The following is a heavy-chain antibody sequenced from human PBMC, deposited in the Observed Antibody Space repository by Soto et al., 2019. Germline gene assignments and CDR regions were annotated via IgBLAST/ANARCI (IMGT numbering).Heavy chain of an antibody. D-gene: IGHD3-22*01. J-gene: IGHJ4*02. CDR3: ARSSYYYDSSGYWPYGSLDY. CDR2: IYYSGST. Sequence: SETLSLTCTVSGGSISNYYWSWIRQSPGKGLEWIGYIYYSGSTNYNPSLKSRVTISVDTSKNQFSLKLSSVTAADTAVYYCARSSYYYDSSGYWPYGSLDYWGQGTLVTVSS. CDR1: GGSISNYY. V-gene: IGHV4-59*08.